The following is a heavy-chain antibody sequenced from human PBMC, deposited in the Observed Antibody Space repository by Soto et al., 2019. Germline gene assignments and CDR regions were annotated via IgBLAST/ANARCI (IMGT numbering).Heavy chain of an antibody. CDR3: ARSQRGRTAFTFDY. J-gene: IGHJ4*02. CDR1: GDSVSNDNYY. CDR2: IYYSGTT. D-gene: IGHD3-16*01. Sequence: QVQLQESGPGLVKPSETLSLTCAVSGDSVSNDNYYWSWIRQPPGKGLEWIGYIYYSGTTNYNSYLKGRFSLSVDMSKNPFSLKLASVTAADTAVYFCARSQRGRTAFTFDYWGQGALVTVSS. V-gene: IGHV4-61*01.